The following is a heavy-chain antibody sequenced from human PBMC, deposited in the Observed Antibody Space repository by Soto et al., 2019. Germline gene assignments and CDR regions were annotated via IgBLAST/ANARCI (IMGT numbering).Heavy chain of an antibody. D-gene: IGHD3-16*01. J-gene: IGHJ6*02. V-gene: IGHV1-69*12. CDR2: ILPIFGTA. Sequence: QVQLVQSGAEVKKPGSSVKVSCKASGGTFSSYAISWVRQAPGQGLEWMGGILPIFGTADYAQKFQGRVTIAADESTSTAYMELSSLRSEDTAVYYCAQCLLGVNYYYGMDVWGQGTTVIVSS. CDR1: GGTFSSYA. CDR3: AQCLLGVNYYYGMDV.